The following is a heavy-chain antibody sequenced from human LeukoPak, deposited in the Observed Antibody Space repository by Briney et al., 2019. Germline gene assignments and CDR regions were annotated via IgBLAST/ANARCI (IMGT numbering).Heavy chain of an antibody. CDR2: INGDESYT. CDR3: HSSGALWDFDL. D-gene: IGHD3-22*01. CDR1: GFTFSTYW. V-gene: IGHV3-74*01. J-gene: IGHJ2*01. Sequence: QPGGSLRLSCEATGFTFSTYWVHWVRQAPGKGLVWVSRINGDESYTNYADSVKGRFTISRDNAKNTLFLQMNSLRAEDTAVYYCHSSGALWDFDLWGRGTLVTVSS.